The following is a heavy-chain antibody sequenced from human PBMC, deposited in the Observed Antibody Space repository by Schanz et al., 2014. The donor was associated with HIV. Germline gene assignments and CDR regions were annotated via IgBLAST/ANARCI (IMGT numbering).Heavy chain of an antibody. Sequence: QVQLVESGGGVVQPGRSLRLSCEASGFTFSNYGMHWVRQAPGKGLEWVAVLWHDGTNKYYVDSVKDRFTISRDNSKNTLYLQMNGLRAEDTAVYYCARTSRIVIPDRDPRLSYLYGMDVWGQGTLVTVSS. J-gene: IGHJ4*02. CDR2: LWHDGTNK. CDR1: GFTFSNYG. CDR3: ARTSRIVIPDRDPRLSYLYGMDV. D-gene: IGHD1-26*01. V-gene: IGHV3-33*01.